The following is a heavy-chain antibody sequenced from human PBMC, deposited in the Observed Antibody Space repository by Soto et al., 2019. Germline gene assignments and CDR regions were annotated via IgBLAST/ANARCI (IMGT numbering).Heavy chain of an antibody. CDR2: FDPEDGET. CDR3: ATKPTYYYDSSGYYYDNWFDP. J-gene: IGHJ5*02. V-gene: IGHV1-24*01. Sequence: ASVKVSCKVSGSTLTELSMHWVRQAPGKGLEWMGGFDPEDGETIYAQKFQGRVTMTEDTSTDTAYMELSSLRSEDTAVYYCATKPTYYYDSSGYYYDNWFDPWGQGTLVTVSS. CDR1: GSTLTELS. D-gene: IGHD3-22*01.